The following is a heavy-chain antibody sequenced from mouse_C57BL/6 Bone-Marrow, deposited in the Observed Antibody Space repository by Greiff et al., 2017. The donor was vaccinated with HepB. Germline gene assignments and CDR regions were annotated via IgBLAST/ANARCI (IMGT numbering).Heavy chain of an antibody. J-gene: IGHJ2*01. CDR3: ARSRTTVVDLDY. Sequence: VQLQQSGPELVKPGASVKISCKASGYAFSSSWMNWVKQRPGKGLEWIGRIYPGDGDTNYNGKFKGKATLTADKSSSTAYMQLSSLTSEDSAVYFCARSRTTVVDLDYWGQGTTLTVSS. CDR1: GYAFSSSW. V-gene: IGHV1-82*01. D-gene: IGHD1-1*01. CDR2: IYPGDGDT.